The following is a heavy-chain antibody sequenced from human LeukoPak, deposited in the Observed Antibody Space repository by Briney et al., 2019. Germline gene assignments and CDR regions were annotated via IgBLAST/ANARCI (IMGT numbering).Heavy chain of an antibody. CDR3: ARAPGGWLQPNHYFDY. D-gene: IGHD5-24*01. CDR2: IYTSGST. Sequence: SETLSLTCTVSGGSISSYFWSWIRQPAGKGLEWIGRIYTSGSTNYNPSLKSRVTMSVDTSKNQFSLKLSSVTAADTAVYYCARAPGGWLQPNHYFDYWGQGTLVTVSS. V-gene: IGHV4-4*07. J-gene: IGHJ4*02. CDR1: GGSISSYF.